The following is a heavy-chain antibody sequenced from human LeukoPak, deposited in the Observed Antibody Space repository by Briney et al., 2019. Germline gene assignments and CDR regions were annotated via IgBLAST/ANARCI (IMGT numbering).Heavy chain of an antibody. CDR3: ARVGRLGAFDI. CDR1: GDTFSSYT. D-gene: IGHD6-25*01. J-gene: IGHJ3*02. V-gene: IGHV1-69*02. Sequence: SVKVSCKASGDTFSSYTISWVRQAPGQGLEWMGRIIPILGIANYAQKFQGRVTITADKSTSTAYMELSSLRSEDTAVYYCARVGRLGAFDIWGQGTMVTVSS. CDR2: IIPILGIA.